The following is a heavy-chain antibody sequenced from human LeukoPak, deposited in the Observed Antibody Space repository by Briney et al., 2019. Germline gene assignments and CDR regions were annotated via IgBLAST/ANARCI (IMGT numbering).Heavy chain of an antibody. CDR1: GGLFSSYY. V-gene: IGHV4-59*01. J-gene: IGHJ4*02. CDR2: VYDTGTT. D-gene: IGHD3-22*01. CDR3: ARGLIADC. Sequence: SETLTLTCSVSGGLFSSYYWNWIRQPPGRGLEWIGYVYDTGTTNYNPSLSSRVTISLDTSKNLFSLKLTSVTAADTAVYYCARGLIADCWGQGTLVTVSS.